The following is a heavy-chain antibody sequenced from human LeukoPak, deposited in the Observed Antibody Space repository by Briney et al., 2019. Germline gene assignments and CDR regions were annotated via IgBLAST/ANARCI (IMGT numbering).Heavy chain of an antibody. Sequence: ASVKVSCKVSGYTLTHFSIYWVRQVPGKGLEWMGGFDPENAEITYAQKFQGRVTMTEDTSTETAYVELSSLRSEDTAVYYCATVLRYSDFDYWGQGTLVTVSS. V-gene: IGHV1-24*01. J-gene: IGHJ4*02. D-gene: IGHD2-15*01. CDR2: FDPENAEI. CDR1: GYTLTHFS. CDR3: ATVLRYSDFDY.